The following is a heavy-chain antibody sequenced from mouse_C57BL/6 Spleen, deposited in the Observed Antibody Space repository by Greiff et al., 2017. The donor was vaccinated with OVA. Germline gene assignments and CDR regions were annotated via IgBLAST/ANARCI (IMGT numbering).Heavy chain of an antibody. CDR1: GFTFSDAW. CDR3: TRRYFDY. J-gene: IGHJ2*01. V-gene: IGHV6-6*01. CDR2: ISNKANNHAT. Sequence: EVTLEESGGGLVQPGGSLTLSCAASGFTFSDAWLAWVRQSPEKGLEWVADISNKANNHATYSAESVKGRFTISRDDTKSSFYLQMNSLRAEDTGIYYCTRRYFDYWGQGTTLTVSS.